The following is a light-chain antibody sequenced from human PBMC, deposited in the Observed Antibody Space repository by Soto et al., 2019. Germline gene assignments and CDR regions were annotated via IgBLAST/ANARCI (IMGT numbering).Light chain of an antibody. CDR2: DAS. CDR3: QQYDDLPVT. J-gene: IGKJ4*01. CDR1: HDITNY. V-gene: IGKV1-33*01. Sequence: IQMTQSPSSLSASVGDRVTITCQASHDITNYVNWYQQKAGKAPNLLIYDASNLEPGVPSKFSGSGSGTDFSFTISSLQPEDIATYFCQQYDDLPVTFGGGTKVGIK.